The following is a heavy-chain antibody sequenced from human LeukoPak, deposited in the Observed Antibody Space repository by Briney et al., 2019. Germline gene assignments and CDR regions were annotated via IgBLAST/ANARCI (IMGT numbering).Heavy chain of an antibody. Sequence: ASVKVSCKASGYTFTSYYMHWVRQAPGQGLEWMGIINPSGGSTSYAQKFQGRVTMTRDTSTSTVYMGLSSLRSEDTAVYYCARDYAAAPFDYWGQGTLVTVSS. CDR3: ARDYAAAPFDY. CDR1: GYTFTSYY. D-gene: IGHD3-16*01. V-gene: IGHV1-46*01. CDR2: INPSGGST. J-gene: IGHJ4*02.